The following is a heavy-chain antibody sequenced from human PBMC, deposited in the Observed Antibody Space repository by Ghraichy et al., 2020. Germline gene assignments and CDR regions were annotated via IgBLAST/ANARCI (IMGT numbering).Heavy chain of an antibody. Sequence: GGSLRLSCAASAFTFSSYAMSWVRQAPGKGLEWVSSISGTGDSTYYPDSVRGRFTISRDNSKNTLYLQMNTLRAEDTAAYYCAKAAGSSGYAYFDYWGQGTLVTVSS. V-gene: IGHV3-23*01. CDR1: AFTFSSYA. J-gene: IGHJ4*02. D-gene: IGHD3-22*01. CDR2: ISGTGDST. CDR3: AKAAGSSGYAYFDY.